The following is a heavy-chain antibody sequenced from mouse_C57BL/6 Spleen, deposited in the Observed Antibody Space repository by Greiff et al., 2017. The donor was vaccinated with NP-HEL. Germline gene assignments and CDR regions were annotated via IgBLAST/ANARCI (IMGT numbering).Heavy chain of an antibody. CDR1: GYTFTDYY. CDR2: IYPGSGNT. D-gene: IGHD1-1*01. V-gene: IGHV1-76*01. Sequence: VQLQQSGAELVRPGASVKLSCKASGYTFTDYYINWVKQRPGQGLEWIARIYPGSGNTYYNEKFKGKATLTAEKSSSTAYMQLSSLTSEDAAVYFCERRGSRPYYAMDYWGQGTSVTVSS. CDR3: ERRGSRPYYAMDY. J-gene: IGHJ4*01.